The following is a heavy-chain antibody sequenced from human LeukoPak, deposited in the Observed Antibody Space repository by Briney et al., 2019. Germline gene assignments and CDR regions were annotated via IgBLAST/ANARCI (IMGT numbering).Heavy chain of an antibody. CDR3: ARDGYGSGSYYNVQSPFDY. CDR1: GFTFSSYS. CDR2: ISSSSSYI. D-gene: IGHD3-10*01. Sequence: GGSLRLSCAASGFTFSSYSMSWVRQAPGKGLEWVSSISSSSSYIYYADSVKGRFTISRDNAKNSLYLQMNSLRAEDTAVYYCARDGYGSGSYYNVQSPFDYWGREPWSPSPQ. J-gene: IGHJ4*02. V-gene: IGHV3-21*01.